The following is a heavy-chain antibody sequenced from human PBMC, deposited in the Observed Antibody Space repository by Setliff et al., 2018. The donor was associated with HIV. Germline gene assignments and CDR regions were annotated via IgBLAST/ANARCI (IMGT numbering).Heavy chain of an antibody. V-gene: IGHV4-31*03. CDR2: IFHSGDT. CDR3: ATRPRIAARPFDY. J-gene: IGHJ4*02. Sequence: PSETLSLTCSVSGVSVVSGDYYWHWIRQHPEKALEWIGYIFHSGDTYYNPSLKSRISVSVDTSKNQFSLELTSLTAADTAVYYCATRPRIAARPFDYWGQGMLVTVSS. CDR1: GVSVVSGDYY. D-gene: IGHD6-6*01.